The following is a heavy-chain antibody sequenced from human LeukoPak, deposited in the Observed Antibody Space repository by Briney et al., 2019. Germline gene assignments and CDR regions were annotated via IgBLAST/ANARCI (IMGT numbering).Heavy chain of an antibody. CDR1: GFTFSSYA. Sequence: PGGSLRLSCAASGFTFSSYAMSWVRQAPGKGLEWVSLISVSGTSTYYADSVKGRFTISRDNSRNTLYLQMNSLRAEDTAVYYCAKGSGWFDYWGQGTLVTVSS. V-gene: IGHV3-23*01. J-gene: IGHJ5*01. D-gene: IGHD6-19*01. CDR3: AKGSGWFDY. CDR2: ISVSGTST.